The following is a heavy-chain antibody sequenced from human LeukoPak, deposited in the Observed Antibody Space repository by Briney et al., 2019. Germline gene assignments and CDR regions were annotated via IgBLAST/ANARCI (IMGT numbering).Heavy chain of an antibody. V-gene: IGHV1-2*02. CDR1: GFTFTDEY. D-gene: IGHD2-2*01. J-gene: IGHJ4*02. CDR2: INPYSGAI. CDR3: ARDPKSQLLLDY. Sequence: ASVKVSCKSSGFTFTDEYVHWVRQAPGQGLEWMGWINPYSGAINYAQKFQGRVTLTRDTSISTAYMELSRLTSGDTAVYYCARDPKSQLLLDYWGQGTLVTVSS.